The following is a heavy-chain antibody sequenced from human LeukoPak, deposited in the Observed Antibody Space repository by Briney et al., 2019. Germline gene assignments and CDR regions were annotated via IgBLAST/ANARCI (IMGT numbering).Heavy chain of an antibody. J-gene: IGHJ4*02. D-gene: IGHD5-12*01. CDR3: AKDRLGYGGARGFDW. V-gene: IGHV3-23*01. CDR1: GFTFTTYA. Sequence: GGSLRLSCAASGFTFTTYAMSWVRQAPGKGLEWVSGISTGGASTYYADSVKGRFTISRDNSRNTLYLQMSSLGAADTAVYYCAKDRLGYGGARGFDWWGQGTLVTVSS. CDR2: ISTGGAST.